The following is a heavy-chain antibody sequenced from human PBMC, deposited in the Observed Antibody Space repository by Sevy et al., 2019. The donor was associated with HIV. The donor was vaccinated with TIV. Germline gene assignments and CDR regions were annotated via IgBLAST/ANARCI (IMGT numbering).Heavy chain of an antibody. CDR3: ARDIADTCGGVIEQNWFDP. CDR1: GFTFSSYE. V-gene: IGHV3-48*03. J-gene: IGHJ5*02. D-gene: IGHD3-16*02. Sequence: GGSLRLSCAASGFTFSSYEMNWVRQAPGKGLEWVSYISSSGSTIYCADSVKGRFTISRDNAKNSLYLQMNSLRAEDTAVYYCARDIADTCGGVIEQNWFDPWGQGTLVTVSS. CDR2: ISSSGSTI.